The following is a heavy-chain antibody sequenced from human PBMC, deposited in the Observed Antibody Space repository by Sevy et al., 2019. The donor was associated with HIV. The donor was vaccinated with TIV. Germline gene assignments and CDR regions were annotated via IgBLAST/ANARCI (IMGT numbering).Heavy chain of an antibody. D-gene: IGHD3-3*01. V-gene: IGHV3-23*01. J-gene: IGHJ4*02. Sequence: GGSLRLSCVASGFIFNSYTMNWVRHAPGKGLEWVSSISGHGGSTYYTDSVKGRFTISRDNFRNTLELEMNSLRAEDTAVYYCAGGFWSGFDYWGQGARVTVSS. CDR2: ISGHGGST. CDR1: GFIFNSYT. CDR3: AGGFWSGFDY.